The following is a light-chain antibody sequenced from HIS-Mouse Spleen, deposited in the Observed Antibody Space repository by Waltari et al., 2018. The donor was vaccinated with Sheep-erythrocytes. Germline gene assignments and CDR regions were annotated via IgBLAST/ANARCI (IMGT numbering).Light chain of an antibody. CDR1: SSNIGSNY. CDR2: RNN. J-gene: IGLJ3*02. Sequence: QRVTISCSGSSSNIGSNYVSWYQQLPGTAPKLLIYRNNQRPSGVPDRFSGSKSGTSASLAISGLRSEDEADYYCAAWDDSLSGNWVFGGGTKLTVL. CDR3: AAWDDSLSGNWV. V-gene: IGLV1-47*01.